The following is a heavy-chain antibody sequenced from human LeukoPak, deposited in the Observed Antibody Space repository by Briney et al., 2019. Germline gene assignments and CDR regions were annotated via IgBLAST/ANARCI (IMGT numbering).Heavy chain of an antibody. D-gene: IGHD1-20*01. J-gene: IGHJ4*02. CDR2: INPNSGGT. CDR3: ARDSNWNRDY. V-gene: IGHV1-2*02. CDR1: GYTFTGYY. Sequence: GASVKVSCKASGYTFTGYYMHRVRQAPGQGLEWMGWINPNSGGTNYAQKLQGRVTMTRDTPISTAYMELSNLRSDDTAVYYCARDSNWNRDYWGQGTLVTVSS.